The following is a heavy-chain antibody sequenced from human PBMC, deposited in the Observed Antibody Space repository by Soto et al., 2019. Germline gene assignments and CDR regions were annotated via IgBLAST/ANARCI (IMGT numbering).Heavy chain of an antibody. V-gene: IGHV3-30-3*01. J-gene: IGHJ4*02. Sequence: QVQLVESGGGVVQPGRSLRLSCAASGFTFSSYAMHWVRQAPGKGLEWVAVISYDGSNKYYADSVKGRFTISRDNSKNTRYLQMNSLRAEDTAVYYCARGGGELLQDYFDYWGQGTLVTVSS. CDR2: ISYDGSNK. D-gene: IGHD3-10*01. CDR3: ARGGGELLQDYFDY. CDR1: GFTFSSYA.